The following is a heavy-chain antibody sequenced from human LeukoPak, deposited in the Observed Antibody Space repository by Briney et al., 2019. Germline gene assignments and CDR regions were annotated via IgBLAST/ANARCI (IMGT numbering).Heavy chain of an antibody. V-gene: IGHV1-2*02. CDR3: ARVRLVGATRNWFDP. Sequence: ASVTVSFKASGYTFTVYYMHWVRQAPGQGLEWMGWINPNSGGTNYAQKFQGRVTMTRDTSISTAYMELSRLRSDDTAVYYCARVRLVGATRNWFDPWGQGTLVTVSS. CDR1: GYTFTVYY. J-gene: IGHJ5*02. CDR2: INPNSGGT. D-gene: IGHD1-26*01.